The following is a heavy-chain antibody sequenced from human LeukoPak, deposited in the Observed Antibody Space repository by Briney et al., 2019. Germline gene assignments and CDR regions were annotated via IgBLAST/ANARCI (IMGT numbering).Heavy chain of an antibody. CDR1: GFAFSSYA. V-gene: IGHV3-30-3*01. J-gene: IGHJ4*02. CDR2: ISYDGSNK. Sequence: GGSLRLSCAASGFAFSSYAMHWVRQAPGKGLEWVAVISYDGSNKYYADSVKGRFTISRDNSKNTLYLQMNSLRAEDTAVYYCARDFLRIAAAAPGYWGQGTLVTVSS. CDR3: ARDFLRIAAAAPGY. D-gene: IGHD6-13*01.